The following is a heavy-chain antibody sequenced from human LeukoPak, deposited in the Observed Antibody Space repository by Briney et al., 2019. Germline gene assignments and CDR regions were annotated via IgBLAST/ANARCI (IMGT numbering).Heavy chain of an antibody. V-gene: IGHV4-4*07. D-gene: IGHD6-19*01. J-gene: IGHJ6*03. CDR2: IYTSGST. CDR3: ARDATDSSGSTLYYHYYMDV. CDR1: GGSISSYY. Sequence: SETLSLTCTVSGGSISSYYWSWIRQPPGKGLEWIGRIYTSGSTNYNPSLKSRVTMSVDTSKNQFSLKLSSVTAADTAVYYCARDATDSSGSTLYYHYYMDVWGKGTTVTVSS.